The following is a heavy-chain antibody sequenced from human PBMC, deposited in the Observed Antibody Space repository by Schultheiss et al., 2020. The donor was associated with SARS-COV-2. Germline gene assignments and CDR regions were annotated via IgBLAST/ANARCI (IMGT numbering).Heavy chain of an antibody. Sequence: GGSLRLSCAASGFTFSSYGMHWVRQAPGKGLEWVAVISYDGSNKYYADSVKGRFTISRDNSKNTLYLQMNSLKTEDTAVYYCTRHIWAGGDYAHSDWGQGTLVTVSS. CDR3: TRHIWAGGDYAHSD. J-gene: IGHJ4*02. V-gene: IGHV3-30*03. CDR2: ISYDGSNK. CDR1: GFTFSSYG. D-gene: IGHD2-21*02.